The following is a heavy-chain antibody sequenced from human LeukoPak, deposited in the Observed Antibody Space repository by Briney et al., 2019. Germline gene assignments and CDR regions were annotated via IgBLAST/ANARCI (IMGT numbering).Heavy chain of an antibody. CDR1: GGSISSYY. Sequence: SETLSLTCTVSGGSISSYYWSWIRQPPGKGLEWIGYIYYSGSTYYNPSLKSRVTISVDTSKNQFSLKLSSVTAADTAVYYCAGQQPLAYIDYWGQGTLVTVSS. J-gene: IGHJ4*02. D-gene: IGHD6-13*01. V-gene: IGHV4-59*08. CDR2: IYYSGST. CDR3: AGQQPLAYIDY.